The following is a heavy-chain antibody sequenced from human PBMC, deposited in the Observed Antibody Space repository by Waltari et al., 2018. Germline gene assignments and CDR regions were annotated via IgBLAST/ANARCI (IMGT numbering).Heavy chain of an antibody. Sequence: EVQVVESGGGLVQPGGSLRLSCEASGFSFNSYEMNWIRQAPGKGLGWVSYISNSGSTMYYADSVKGRFTISRDNAKNSLYLEMNSLRAEDTAVYYCARPSTEYYYYYYYMDVWGKGTAVTVS. CDR1: GFSFNSYE. V-gene: IGHV3-48*03. CDR3: ARPSTEYYYYYYYMDV. J-gene: IGHJ6*03. CDR2: ISNSGSTM.